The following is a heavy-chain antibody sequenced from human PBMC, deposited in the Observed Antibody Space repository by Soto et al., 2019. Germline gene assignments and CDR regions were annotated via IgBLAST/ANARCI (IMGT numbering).Heavy chain of an antibody. CDR1: EVTFSTYA. V-gene: IGHV1-69*06. CDR2: IIPIFDTT. Sequence: QVQLVQSGAEVKRPGSSVKVSCKASEVTFSTYAIGWVRQAPGQGLEWMGGIIPIFDTTNYAQKFHGRVTITADKSSYTASMELRSPRFEDTAVYCSARSSRRAVDFYSDFHAWGQGTAVT. CDR3: ARSSRRAVDFYSDFHA. J-gene: IGHJ6*02. D-gene: IGHD2-15*01.